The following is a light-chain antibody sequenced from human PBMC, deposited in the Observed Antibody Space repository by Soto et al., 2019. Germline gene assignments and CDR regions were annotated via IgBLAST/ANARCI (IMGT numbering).Light chain of an antibody. CDR3: QQYNAYWT. CDR1: QSINIW. CDR2: KAS. V-gene: IGKV1-5*03. J-gene: IGKJ1*01. Sequence: DIQMTQSPSTLSASVGDRLTITCRASQSINIWLAWYQQKPGRAPKLLIYKASTLESGVPSRFSGSGSGTEFTLTISSLQPDDFATYYCQQYNAYWTFGQGTKVEIK.